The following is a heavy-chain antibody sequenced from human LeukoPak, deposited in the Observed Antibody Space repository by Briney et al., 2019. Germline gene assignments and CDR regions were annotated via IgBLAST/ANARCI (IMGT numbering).Heavy chain of an antibody. CDR1: GRSFSGYY. CDR3: ARGPYCSGGSCFSTYFDY. V-gene: IGHV4-34*01. CDR2: INHSGST. D-gene: IGHD2-15*01. Sequence: SETLSLTCAVYGRSFSGYYWSWIRQPPGKGLEWIGEINHSGSTNYNPSLKSRVTISVDTSKNQFSLKLSSVTAADTAVYYCARGPYCSGGSCFSTYFDYWGQGTLVTVSS. J-gene: IGHJ4*02.